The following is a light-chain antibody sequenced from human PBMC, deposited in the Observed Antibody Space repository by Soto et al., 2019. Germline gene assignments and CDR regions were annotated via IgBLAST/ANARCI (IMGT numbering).Light chain of an antibody. Sequence: EIVLTQSPATLSLSPGERATLSCRASQSVSSYLAWYQQKPGQAPRLLIYDAYNRATGIPARFSGSGSGTDFTLTISSLEPADFAVYYCQQRSNWPPWTFGQGTKVEI. CDR3: QQRSNWPPWT. CDR1: QSVSSY. V-gene: IGKV3-11*01. J-gene: IGKJ1*01. CDR2: DAY.